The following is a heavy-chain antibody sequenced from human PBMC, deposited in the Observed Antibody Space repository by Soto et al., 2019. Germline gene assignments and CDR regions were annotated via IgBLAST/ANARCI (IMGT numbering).Heavy chain of an antibody. J-gene: IGHJ6*02. V-gene: IGHV3-30-3*01. CDR1: GFTFSSYA. CDR3: AREGLQLVRGEYSYYYGMDV. D-gene: IGHD4-4*01. Sequence: PGGSLRLSCAASGFTFSSYAMHWVRQAPGKGLEWVAVISYDGSNKYYADSVKGRFTISRDNSKNTLYLQMNSLRAEDTAVYYCAREGLQLVRGEYSYYYGMDVWGDGTTVTV. CDR2: ISYDGSNK.